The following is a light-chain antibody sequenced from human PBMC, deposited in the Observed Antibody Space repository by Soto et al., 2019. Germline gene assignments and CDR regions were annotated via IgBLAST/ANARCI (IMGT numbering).Light chain of an antibody. Sequence: DSEMTQSPSSLSASVGDRVTITFRASQNIITFLDWYQQKPGQAPKFLIYAASSLQSGVPSRFSGRGSGTDFTLTITSLQPEDFATYFCQQGYDTPITFGQGTRLEIK. J-gene: IGKJ5*01. CDR2: AAS. CDR3: QQGYDTPIT. V-gene: IGKV1-39*01. CDR1: QNIITF.